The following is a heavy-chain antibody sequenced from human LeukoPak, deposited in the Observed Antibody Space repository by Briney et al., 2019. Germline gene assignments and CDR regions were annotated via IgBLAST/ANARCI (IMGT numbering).Heavy chain of an antibody. Sequence: SETLSLTCSVSSGSISSYYWSWIRQPPGKGLEWIGYLYYSGSTNSNPSLKSRVTMSVDTSKNQFSLKMRSVTAADTAVYYCARGGSGISNAFDIWGQGTMVTVSS. D-gene: IGHD3-10*01. J-gene: IGHJ3*02. CDR1: SGSISSYY. CDR2: LYYSGST. CDR3: ARGGSGISNAFDI. V-gene: IGHV4-59*01.